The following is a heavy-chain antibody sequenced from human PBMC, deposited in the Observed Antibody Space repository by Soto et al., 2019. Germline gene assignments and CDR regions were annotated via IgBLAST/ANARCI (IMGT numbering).Heavy chain of an antibody. Sequence: GGSLRLSCAVSGFTFRSYAMSWVRQAPGKGLDWVSYISGSGVSTYYADSVKGRFTISRDNSKNTLYLQMNSLRAEDTAVYYCAKSPGMYYYDSSGYYHYDYWGQGTLVTVSS. CDR3: AKSPGMYYYDSSGYYHYDY. CDR1: GFTFRSYA. D-gene: IGHD3-22*01. CDR2: ISGSGVST. J-gene: IGHJ4*02. V-gene: IGHV3-23*01.